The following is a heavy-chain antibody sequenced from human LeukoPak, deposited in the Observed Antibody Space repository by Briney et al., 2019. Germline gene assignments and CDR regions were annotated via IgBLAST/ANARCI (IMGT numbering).Heavy chain of an antibody. J-gene: IGHJ4*02. Sequence: PGGSLRLSCAASGFTFSSYSMNWVRQAPGRGLEWVSSITSSSTYIYYADSVKGRFTISRKNAKSSLHLQMNSLRAEDTAVYYCATPPTVTRNYWGQGSLVTVSS. CDR1: GFTFSSYS. V-gene: IGHV3-21*04. CDR3: ATPPTVTRNY. D-gene: IGHD4-17*01. CDR2: ITSSSTYI.